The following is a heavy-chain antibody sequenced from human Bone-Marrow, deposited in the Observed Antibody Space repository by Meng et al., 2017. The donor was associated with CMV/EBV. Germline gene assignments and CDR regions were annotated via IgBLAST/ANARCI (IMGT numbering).Heavy chain of an antibody. D-gene: IGHD3-3*01. J-gene: IGHJ4*02. CDR1: SFSGYY. CDR3: ARRRPRQYYDFWSGYCDY. CDR2: VNHNGRN. V-gene: IGHV4-34*01. Sequence: SFSGYYWSWIRQTTGRGLEWSGEVNHNGRNNYNPALKVRVTITVDTSKNQYSLKLSSVTAADKAVYYCARRRPRQYYDFWSGYCDYWGQGTLVTVSS.